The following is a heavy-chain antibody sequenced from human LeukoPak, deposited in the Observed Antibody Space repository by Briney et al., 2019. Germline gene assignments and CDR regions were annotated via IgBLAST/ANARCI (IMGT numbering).Heavy chain of an antibody. V-gene: IGHV3-23*01. CDR3: AKDDDWGRYKH. D-gene: IGHD3-16*01. Sequence: GGSLRLSCAASGFTFSSYAMSWVRQAPGKGLEWVSGISPSGGITYYTDSVKGRFTISRDNSKNTQSLQMNSLRAEDTAVYYCAKDDDWGRYKHWGQGTLVTVSS. J-gene: IGHJ1*01. CDR1: GFTFSSYA. CDR2: ISPSGGIT.